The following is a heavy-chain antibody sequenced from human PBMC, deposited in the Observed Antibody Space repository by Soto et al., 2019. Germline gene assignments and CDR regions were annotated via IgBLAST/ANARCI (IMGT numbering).Heavy chain of an antibody. J-gene: IGHJ3*02. CDR2: IHNSGSP. CDR1: GASIYNGCYF. V-gene: IGHV4-30-4*01. D-gene: IGHD3-10*01. Sequence: SETLSLTCSVSGASIYNGCYFWSWIRQSPGKGLEWIGHIHNSGSPYNNPSLNSRVTISADTSMNQFSLKLSSVTAADTAVYYCARAHGSGWGAFDIWGQGTMVTVSS. CDR3: ARAHGSGWGAFDI.